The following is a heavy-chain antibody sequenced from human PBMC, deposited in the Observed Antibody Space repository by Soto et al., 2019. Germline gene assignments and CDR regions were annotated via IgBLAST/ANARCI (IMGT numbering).Heavy chain of an antibody. CDR1: GYTFTTYV. CDR2: INAGNDNT. D-gene: IGHD3-3*01. V-gene: IGHV1-3*01. Sequence: QVQLVQSGAEVKKPGASVKVSCKASGYTFTTYVMHWVRQAPGQRLEWMGWINAGNDNTKSSQKFQGRVTITRDTSASTVYMELSSLSSEDTAVYYCARVGHYYYGMDVWGQGTTVTVSS. J-gene: IGHJ6*02. CDR3: ARVGHYYYGMDV.